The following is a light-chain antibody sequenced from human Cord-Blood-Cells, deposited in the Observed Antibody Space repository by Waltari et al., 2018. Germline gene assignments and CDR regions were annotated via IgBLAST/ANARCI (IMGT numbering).Light chain of an antibody. CDR3: SSYTSSGTPWV. CDR1: SSDVGGYNY. V-gene: IGLV2-14*01. CDR2: DFS. Sequence: QSALTQPASVSGSPGQSITISCTGTSSDVGGYNYVSWYQQHPGKAPKLMIDDFSNRLSVASNRFSGAKSGNTASLTISGLQAEDEADYYCSSYTSSGTPWVFCGGTELTVL. J-gene: IGLJ3*02.